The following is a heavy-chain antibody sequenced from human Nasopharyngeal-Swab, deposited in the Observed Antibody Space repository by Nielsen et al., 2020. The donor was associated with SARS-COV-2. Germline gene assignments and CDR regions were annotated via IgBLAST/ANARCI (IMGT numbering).Heavy chain of an antibody. CDR1: GYTFTRYY. CDR3: ARGGDPREVVAATDCFDP. CDR2: INPGGGSA. V-gene: IGHV1-46*01. Sequence: ASVKVSCKASGYTFTRYYIHWVRQAPGQGLEWMGIINPGGGSARYSQNFQGRVTMTRDTSTNTVYVELYSLTSEDTAVYYCARGGDPREVVAATDCFDPWGQGTLVTVSS. J-gene: IGHJ5*02. D-gene: IGHD2-15*01.